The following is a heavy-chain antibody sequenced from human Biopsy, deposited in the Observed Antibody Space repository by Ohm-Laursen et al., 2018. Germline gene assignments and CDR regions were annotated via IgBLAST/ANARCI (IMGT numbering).Heavy chain of an antibody. CDR2: IFYSANT. Sequence: TLSLTCTVSGVSINGGRYYWNWIRHHPGKGLEWIGNIFYSANTYYNPSLKSRVTISVDTSKNQFSLKLSSVTAADTAVYYCARGSNDSGGLYFPRWGQGTLLTVSS. CDR3: ARGSNDSGGLYFPR. D-gene: IGHD4-23*01. V-gene: IGHV4-31*03. CDR1: GVSINGGRYY. J-gene: IGHJ4*02.